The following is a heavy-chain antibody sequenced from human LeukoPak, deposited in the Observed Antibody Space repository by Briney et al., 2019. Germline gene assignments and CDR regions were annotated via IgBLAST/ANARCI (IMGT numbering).Heavy chain of an antibody. Sequence: KIGESLKISCKGSGYTFRNYWIAWVRQMPGKGLEWMGIIYPGDSDTRYSPSFQGQVTISADKSISTAYLQWSSLKASDTAIYYCARRTIAAAANDYFDYWGQGTLVTVSS. CDR2: IYPGDSDT. V-gene: IGHV5-51*01. D-gene: IGHD6-13*01. CDR3: ARRTIAAAANDYFDY. CDR1: GYTFRNYW. J-gene: IGHJ4*02.